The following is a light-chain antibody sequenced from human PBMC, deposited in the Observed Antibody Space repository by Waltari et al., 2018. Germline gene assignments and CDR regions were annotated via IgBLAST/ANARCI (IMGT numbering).Light chain of an antibody. CDR3: QHRSNWPPWT. Sequence: EIVLTQSPATLSLSPGERDNLSVWASQSVASFLAWYQQKPGQAPRLLIYDASNRATGIPARFSGSGSGTDFTLTISSLEPEDFGVYYCQHRSNWPPWTFGQGTKVEIK. CDR1: QSVASF. CDR2: DAS. J-gene: IGKJ1*01. V-gene: IGKV3-11*01.